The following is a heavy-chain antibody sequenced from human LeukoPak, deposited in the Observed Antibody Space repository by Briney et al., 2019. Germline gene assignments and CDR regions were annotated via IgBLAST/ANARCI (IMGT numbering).Heavy chain of an antibody. CDR2: IIPIFGTA. CDR3: ARYGSSLGYYYYMDV. J-gene: IGHJ6*03. V-gene: IGHV1-69*05. CDR1: GGTFSSYA. Sequence: ASVKVSCKASGGTFSSYAISWVRRAPGQGLEWMGGIIPIFGTANYAQKFQGRVTITTDESTSTAYMELSSLRSEDTAVYYCARYGSSLGYYYYMDVWGKGTTVTVSS. D-gene: IGHD6-6*01.